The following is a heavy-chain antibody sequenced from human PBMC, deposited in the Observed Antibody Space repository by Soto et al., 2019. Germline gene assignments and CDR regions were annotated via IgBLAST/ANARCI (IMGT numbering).Heavy chain of an antibody. CDR3: ARVSPSYGDYGS. CDR2: VYYSGST. Sequence: QVQLQESGPGLVKPSQTLSLTCTVSGGSISSGDYYWSWIRQPPGKGLEWIGYVYYSGSTYCNPSLKSRVTISVDTSKIQSSLKLSSVTAADTAVYYCARVSPSYGDYGSWGQGTLVTVSS. J-gene: IGHJ1*01. CDR1: GGSISSGDYY. D-gene: IGHD4-17*01. V-gene: IGHV4-30-4*01.